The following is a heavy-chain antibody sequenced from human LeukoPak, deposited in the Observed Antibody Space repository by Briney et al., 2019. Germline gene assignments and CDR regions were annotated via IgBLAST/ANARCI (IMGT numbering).Heavy chain of an antibody. Sequence: GGSLRLSCAASGFTFSSFDMTWVRQAPGEGLDWVSTISGSGGSTYYADSVKGRFTISRDNSKNTLYLQMNSLRAEDTAVYYCAKARSSTVTTSFDYWGQGTLVTVSS. CDR3: AKARSSTVTTSFDY. CDR1: GFTFSSFD. V-gene: IGHV3-23*01. D-gene: IGHD4-17*01. CDR2: ISGSGGST. J-gene: IGHJ4*02.